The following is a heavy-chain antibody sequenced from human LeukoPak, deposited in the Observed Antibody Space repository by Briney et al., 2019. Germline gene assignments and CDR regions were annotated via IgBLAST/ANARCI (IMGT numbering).Heavy chain of an antibody. CDR2: FSVSGSGT. D-gene: IGHD1-26*01. CDR1: GFTFSSYA. V-gene: IGHV3-23*01. CDR3: AKGVGGYYYYGMDV. Sequence: PGGSLRLSCAASGFTFSSYAMSWVRQAPGKGLEWVSGFSVSGSGTYYADPVKGRFTISRDNSKNTLYLQMNSLRAEDTAVYFCAKGVGGYYYYGMDVWGQGTTVTVSS. J-gene: IGHJ6*02.